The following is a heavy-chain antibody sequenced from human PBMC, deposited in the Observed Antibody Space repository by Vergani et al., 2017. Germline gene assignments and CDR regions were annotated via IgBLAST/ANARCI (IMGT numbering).Heavy chain of an antibody. Sequence: EGQLVESGGGLVKPGGSLRLSCVVSGITFKNAWINWVRQAPGKGLEWIGRIRSKNDGGTADYAAPLKGRFIISRDDSKNFLYLQMNSLKIEDTALYFCTAEKEVAFYYSYYHMDVWGKGTTVTVSS. D-gene: IGHD2-21*01. CDR2: IRSKNDGGTA. V-gene: IGHV3-15*01. CDR3: TAEKEVAFYYSYYHMDV. J-gene: IGHJ6*03. CDR1: GITFKNAW.